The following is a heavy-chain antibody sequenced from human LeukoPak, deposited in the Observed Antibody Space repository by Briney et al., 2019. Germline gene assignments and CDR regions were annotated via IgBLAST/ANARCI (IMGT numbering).Heavy chain of an antibody. D-gene: IGHD1-26*01. V-gene: IGHV3-48*02. Sequence: GGSLRLSCVASGFTFSDHPMNWVRQAPGEGLEWVSYISGGSDSIYYADSVKGRFTISRDNAKNSLYLQMNSLRDEDTAVYFCARDRPPVGAIDYWGQGTLVTLSS. CDR2: ISGGSDSI. J-gene: IGHJ4*02. CDR3: ARDRPPVGAIDY. CDR1: GFTFSDHP.